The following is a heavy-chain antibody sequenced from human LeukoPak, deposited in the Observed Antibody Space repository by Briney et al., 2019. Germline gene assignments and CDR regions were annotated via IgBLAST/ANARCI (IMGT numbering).Heavy chain of an antibody. CDR3: AKVECSGGSCYSAY. D-gene: IGHD2-15*01. J-gene: IGHJ4*02. Sequence: SETLSLTCTVSGGSISSYHWSWIRQPPGKGLEWIGYIYYGGSTHYNPSLKSRLIISVDTSRNQCSLKLRSVTAADTAVYYCAKVECSGGSCYSAYWGQGTLVTVSS. CDR2: IYYGGST. CDR1: GGSISSYH. V-gene: IGHV4-59*01.